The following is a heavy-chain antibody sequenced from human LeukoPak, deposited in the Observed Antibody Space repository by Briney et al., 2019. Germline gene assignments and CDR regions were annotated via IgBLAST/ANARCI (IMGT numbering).Heavy chain of an antibody. Sequence: GASVKVSCKASGYTFTTYGFSWVRQAPGQGLEWMGWISAYNGDTNYAQNLQGRVTMTTDTSTSTAYMELRSLGSDDTAVYYCARVRVPYYYGSGTYYMNYWGQGTLVAVSS. CDR1: GYTFTTYG. CDR3: ARVRVPYYYGSGTYYMNY. J-gene: IGHJ4*02. V-gene: IGHV1-18*01. CDR2: ISAYNGDT. D-gene: IGHD3-10*01.